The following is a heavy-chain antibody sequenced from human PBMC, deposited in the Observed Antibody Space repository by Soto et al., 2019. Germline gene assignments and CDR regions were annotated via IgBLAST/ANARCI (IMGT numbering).Heavy chain of an antibody. CDR2: ISGQIAKT. V-gene: IGHV1-18*04. D-gene: IGHD1-26*01. J-gene: IGHJ4*02. CDR3: ARGPPSGSFSLTPRF. CDR1: GYSFHNYG. Sequence: QVQLVQSGPEVRKPGASVKVSCTASGYSFHNYGIIWVRQAPGQGLEWMGWISGQIAKTNFAQKFQGRVSMTTYTSTNTAYMERSSLRSDDTAIYYCARGPPSGSFSLTPRFWGQGSVVTVSS.